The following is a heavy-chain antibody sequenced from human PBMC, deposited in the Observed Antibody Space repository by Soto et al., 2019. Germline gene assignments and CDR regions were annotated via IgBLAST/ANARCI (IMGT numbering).Heavy chain of an antibody. Sequence: EVQLVESGGGMVQPGGSLRVSCAASGFTLSSYSMHWVRQAPGKGLEWVSYISGSGGTIYYADYVKGRFTISRDNAKNSLSVQMNILTDEDTAVYFFARETGLRSSGWSYYFDFWGQGTRVTVSS. CDR3: ARETGLRSSGWSYYFDF. D-gene: IGHD6-19*01. CDR2: ISGSGGTI. V-gene: IGHV3-48*02. CDR1: GFTLSSYS. J-gene: IGHJ4*02.